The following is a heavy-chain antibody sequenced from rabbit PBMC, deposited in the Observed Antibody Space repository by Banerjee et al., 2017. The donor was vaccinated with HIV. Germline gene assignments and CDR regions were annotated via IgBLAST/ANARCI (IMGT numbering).Heavy chain of an antibody. J-gene: IGHJ4*01. CDR1: GFSFSSSYW. Sequence: QSLEESGGDLVKPGASLTLTCIVSGFSFSSSYWMCWVRQAPGKGLEWIGCIYTSSDGTCYANWAKGRFTISKPSSTTVTLQMTSLTAADTATYFCARAYENAGYVSAISDFNLWGPVSMV. CDR2: IYTSSDGT. D-gene: IGHD4-2*01. V-gene: IGHV1S40*01. CDR3: ARAYENAGYVSAISDFNL.